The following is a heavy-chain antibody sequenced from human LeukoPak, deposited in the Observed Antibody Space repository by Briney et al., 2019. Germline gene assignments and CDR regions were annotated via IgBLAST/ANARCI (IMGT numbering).Heavy chain of an antibody. J-gene: IGHJ6*03. CDR3: ARDRGGDWYYYYMDV. Sequence: SQTLSLTCTVSGGSISSGSYYWSWIRQPAGKGLEWIGRIYTSGSTNYNPSLKSRVTISVDTSKNQFSLKLSSVTAADTAVYYCARDRGGDWYYYYMDVWGKGTTVTISS. V-gene: IGHV4-61*02. CDR1: GGSISSGSYY. CDR2: IYTSGST. D-gene: IGHD2-21*02.